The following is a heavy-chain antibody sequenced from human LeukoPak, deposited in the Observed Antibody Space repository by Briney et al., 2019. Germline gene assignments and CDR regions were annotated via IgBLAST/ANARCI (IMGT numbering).Heavy chain of an antibody. CDR3: ARIGYSSSSLDY. J-gene: IGHJ4*02. CDR2: INQEGSAK. Sequence: GGSLRLSCAASGFTFRNYWMTWVRHGPGRGLEWVANINQEGSAKYYLDPVKGRFTISRDNAKNLVYLQMNSLRVEDTGVYNCARIGYSSSSLDYWGQGILVTVSS. V-gene: IGHV3-7*01. CDR1: GFTFRNYW. D-gene: IGHD6-6*01.